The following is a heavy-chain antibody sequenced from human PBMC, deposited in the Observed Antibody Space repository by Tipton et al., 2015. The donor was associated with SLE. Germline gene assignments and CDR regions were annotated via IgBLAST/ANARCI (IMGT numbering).Heavy chain of an antibody. CDR1: GYSISSGYY. CDR2: INHSGST. V-gene: IGHV4-38-2*02. Sequence: TLSLTCTVSGYSISSGYYWGWIRQPPGKGLEWIGEINHSGSTNYNPSLKSRVTISVDTSKNQFSLQLNSVTPEDTAVYYCARSRIAVAGSYFDYWGQGTEGPVSS. D-gene: IGHD6-19*01. CDR3: ARSRIAVAGSYFDY. J-gene: IGHJ4*02.